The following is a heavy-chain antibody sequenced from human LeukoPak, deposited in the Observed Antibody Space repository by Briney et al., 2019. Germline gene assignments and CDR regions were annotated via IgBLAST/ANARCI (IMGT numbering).Heavy chain of an antibody. CDR2: INPNSGGT. Sequence: ASVKVSCKASGYTFTGYYLHWVRQAPGQGLEWMGWINPNSGGTNYAQKFQGRVTMTRDTSISTAYMELSRLRSDDTAVYYCARSPDYDSSGYYYYFDYWGKGTLVTVSS. V-gene: IGHV1-2*02. CDR1: GYTFTGYY. D-gene: IGHD3-22*01. J-gene: IGHJ4*02. CDR3: ARSPDYDSSGYYYYFDY.